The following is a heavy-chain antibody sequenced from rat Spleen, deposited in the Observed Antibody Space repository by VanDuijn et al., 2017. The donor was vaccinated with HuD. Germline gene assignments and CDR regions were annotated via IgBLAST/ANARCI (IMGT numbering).Heavy chain of an antibody. CDR3: ASQHYYDGYYRDY. CDR1: GFSLTTNT. D-gene: IGHD1-12*03. J-gene: IGHJ2*01. Sequence: QVQLKESGPGLVQPSQTLSLTCTVSGFSLTTNTVPWVRQPPGKGLEWMGGIWGDGNTDYNSALKSRLSISRDTSKSQVFLKVNNLQTEDTAMYFCASQHYYDGYYRDYWGQGVMVTVSS. V-gene: IGHV2-1*01. CDR2: IWGDGNT.